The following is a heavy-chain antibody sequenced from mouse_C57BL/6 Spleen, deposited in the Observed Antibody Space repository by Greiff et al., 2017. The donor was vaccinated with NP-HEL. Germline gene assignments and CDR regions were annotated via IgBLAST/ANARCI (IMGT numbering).Heavy chain of an antibody. CDR1: GYTFTSYW. CDR2: IYPGSGST. V-gene: IGHV1-55*01. D-gene: IGHD1-3*01. Sequence: VQLQQPGAELVKPGASVKMSCKASGYTFTSYWITWVKQRPGQGLEWIGDIYPGSGSTNYNEKFKSKATLTVDTSSSTAYMQLSSLTAEDSAGYDCARGRLVDDGQIDYWGQGTTLTVSS. CDR3: ARGRLVDDGQIDY. J-gene: IGHJ2*01.